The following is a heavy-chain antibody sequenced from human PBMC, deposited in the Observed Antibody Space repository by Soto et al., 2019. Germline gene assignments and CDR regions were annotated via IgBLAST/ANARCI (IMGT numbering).Heavy chain of an antibody. CDR3: AKDSRGYYGSGSYYV. Sequence: GGSLRLSCAASGFTFDDYAMHWVRQAPGKGLEWVSGISWNSGSIGYADSVKGRFTISRDNAKNSLYLQMNSLRAEDTALYYCAKDSRGYYGSGSYYVWGKGTTVTVSS. J-gene: IGHJ6*04. V-gene: IGHV3-9*01. D-gene: IGHD3-10*01. CDR1: GFTFDDYA. CDR2: ISWNSGSI.